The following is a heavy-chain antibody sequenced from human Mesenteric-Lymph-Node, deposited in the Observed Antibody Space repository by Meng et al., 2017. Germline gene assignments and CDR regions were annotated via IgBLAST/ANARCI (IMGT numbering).Heavy chain of an antibody. J-gene: IGHJ4*02. Sequence: SVKLSCKASGGTFSSYAIRWVRQAPGQGLEWMGGIIPIFGTAHYAQKFQGRVMITADKSTSTAYMKLSSLRSEDTAVYYCARDLGSSSWCFDYWGQGTLVTVSS. CDR2: IIPIFGTA. V-gene: IGHV1-69*06. CDR1: GGTFSSYA. CDR3: ARDLGSSSWCFDY. D-gene: IGHD6-13*01.